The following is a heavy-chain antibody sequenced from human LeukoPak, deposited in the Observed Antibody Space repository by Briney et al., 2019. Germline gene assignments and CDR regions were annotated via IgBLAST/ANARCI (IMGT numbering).Heavy chain of an antibody. CDR2: IYYSGST. CDR1: GGSISSYY. V-gene: IGHV4-59*01. D-gene: IGHD3-10*01. CDR3: ARDYYDAFDL. J-gene: IGHJ3*01. Sequence: PSETLSLTCTVSGGSISSYYWSWIRQPPGKGLEWIGYIYYSGSTNYNPSLKSRVTISVDTSKNQFSLKLSSVTAADTAVYYCARDYYDAFDLWGQGTMVTVSS.